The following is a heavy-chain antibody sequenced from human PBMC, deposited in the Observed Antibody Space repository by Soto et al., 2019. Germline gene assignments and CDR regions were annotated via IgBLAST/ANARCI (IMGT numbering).Heavy chain of an antibody. V-gene: IGHV3-23*01. CDR2: ISGSGGST. CDR3: AKLEYSSSYFDY. D-gene: IGHD6-6*01. Sequence: EVQLLASGGGLVQPGGSLRLSCAASGFTFSSYAMSWVRQAPGKGLEWVSAISGSGGSTYYADSVKGRFTISRDNSNNTLYLQMNSLRAEDTAVYYCAKLEYSSSYFDYWGQGTLVTVSS. CDR1: GFTFSSYA. J-gene: IGHJ4*02.